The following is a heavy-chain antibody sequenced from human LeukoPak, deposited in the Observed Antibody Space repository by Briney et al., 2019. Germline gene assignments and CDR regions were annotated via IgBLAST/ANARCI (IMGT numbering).Heavy chain of an antibody. CDR1: GGTFSSYA. CDR3: ARGKAVGRSGSFTFDY. Sequence: SVKVSCKASGGTFSSYAISWVRQAPGQGLEWMGGIIPIFGTANYAQKFQGRVTITADESTSTAYMELSSLRSEDTAVYYCARGKAVGRSGSFTFDYWGQGTLVTVSS. V-gene: IGHV1-69*13. D-gene: IGHD1-26*01. CDR2: IIPIFGTA. J-gene: IGHJ4*02.